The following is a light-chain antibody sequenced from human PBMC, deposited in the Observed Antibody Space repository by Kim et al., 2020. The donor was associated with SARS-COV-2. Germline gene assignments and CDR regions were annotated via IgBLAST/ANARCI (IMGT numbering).Light chain of an antibody. Sequence: EIVLTQSPGTLSLSPGERATLSCRASQSVSSSSLAWYQQKPGQAPRLLIYGASSRATGIPDRFSGSGSGTDFTLTISRLEPEDFAVYYCQHYGSSPYTFGQGTKLEI. J-gene: IGKJ2*01. CDR1: QSVSSSS. CDR3: QHYGSSPYT. CDR2: GAS. V-gene: IGKV3-20*01.